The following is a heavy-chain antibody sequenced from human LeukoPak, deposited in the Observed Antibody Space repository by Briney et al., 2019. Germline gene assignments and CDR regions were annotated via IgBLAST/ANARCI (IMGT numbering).Heavy chain of an antibody. Sequence: GSLRLSCAASGFTFSSYSMNWVRQAPGKGLEWVSSISSSSSYIYYADSVKGRFTISRDNSKNTLYLQMNSLRAEDTAVYYCARDGPFQEYYYDSSGLLDYWGQGTLVTVSS. J-gene: IGHJ4*02. D-gene: IGHD3-22*01. CDR1: GFTFSSYS. CDR2: ISSSSSYI. CDR3: ARDGPFQEYYYDSSGLLDY. V-gene: IGHV3-21*01.